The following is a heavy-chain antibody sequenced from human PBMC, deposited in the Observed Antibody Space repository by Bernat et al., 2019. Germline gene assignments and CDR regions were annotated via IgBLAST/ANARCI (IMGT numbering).Heavy chain of an antibody. Sequence: QVQLVQSGAEVKKPGASVKVSCKASGYTFTSYYMHWVRQAPGQGLEWMGIINPSGGSTSYAQKFQGRVTMTRDTSTSTVYMELSSLRSEDTAVYYCVHSSSAGAPTFDYWGQGTLVTVSS. CDR2: INPSGGST. D-gene: IGHD6-6*01. CDR3: VHSSSAGAPTFDY. CDR1: GYTFTSYY. J-gene: IGHJ4*02. V-gene: IGHV1-46*01.